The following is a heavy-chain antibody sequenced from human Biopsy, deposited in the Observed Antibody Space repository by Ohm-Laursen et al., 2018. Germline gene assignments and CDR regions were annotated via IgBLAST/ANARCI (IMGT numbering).Heavy chain of an antibody. CDR1: GGTFSSSA. Sequence: SSVKVSCKASGGTFSSSAITWVRQAPGQGLEWMGGIIGIFRTAHYAQKLQGRVTMTWDTSTTTVYMELSSLRSEDTAVYYCVLASFDYWGQGTLVTVPS. CDR2: IIGIFRTA. V-gene: IGHV1-69*06. CDR3: VLASFDY. J-gene: IGHJ4*02.